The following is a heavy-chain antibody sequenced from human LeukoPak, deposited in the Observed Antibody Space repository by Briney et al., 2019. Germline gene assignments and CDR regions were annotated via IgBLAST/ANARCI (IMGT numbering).Heavy chain of an antibody. J-gene: IGHJ4*02. CDR2: IIPIFGTA. Sequence: GASVKFSCKASGGTFSSYAISWVRQAPGQGLEWMGGIIPIFGTANYAQKFQGRVTITTDESTSTAYMELSSLRSEDTAVYYCARDPLSGSYNWGQGTLVTVSS. D-gene: IGHD1-26*01. CDR3: ARDPLSGSYN. V-gene: IGHV1-69*05. CDR1: GGTFSSYA.